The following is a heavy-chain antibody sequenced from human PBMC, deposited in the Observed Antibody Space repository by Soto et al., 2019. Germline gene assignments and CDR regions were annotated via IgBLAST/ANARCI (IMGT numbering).Heavy chain of an antibody. CDR3: ARVLSQELYYYYYYGMDV. CDR1: GGSISSGDYY. D-gene: IGHD3-10*01. CDR2: IYYSGST. J-gene: IGHJ6*02. V-gene: IGHV4-30-4*01. Sequence: SETLSLTCTVSGGSISSGDYYWGWIRQPPGKGLEWIGYIYYSGSTYYNPSLKSRVTISVDTSKNQFSLKLGSVTAADTAVYYCARVLSQELYYYYYYGMDVWGQGTTVTVSS.